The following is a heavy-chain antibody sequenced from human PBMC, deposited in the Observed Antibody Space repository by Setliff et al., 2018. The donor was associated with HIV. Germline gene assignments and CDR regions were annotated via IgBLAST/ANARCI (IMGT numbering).Heavy chain of an antibody. D-gene: IGHD2-15*01. CDR3: SRGPSRILEAAPETS. Sequence: GASVKVSCKISGYTLTEVSMHWVRQAPGKGLEWMGYFDPQDGKTIYAQKFQGRVNMTTDTSTSTAYMELRNLRPQDTAFYFCSRGPSRILEAAPETSWGQGTLVTVSS. V-gene: IGHV1-24*01. CDR1: GYTLTEVS. J-gene: IGHJ5*02. CDR2: FDPQDGKT.